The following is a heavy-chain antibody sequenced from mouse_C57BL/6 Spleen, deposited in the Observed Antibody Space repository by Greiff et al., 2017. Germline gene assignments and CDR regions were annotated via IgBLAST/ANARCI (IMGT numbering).Heavy chain of an antibody. Sequence: QVQLQQSGPGLVQPSQSLSITCTVSGFSLTSYGVHWVRQSPGKGLEWLGVLGSGGSTDANAAFISKLSISKDNAESKVFIKMNSLQANDTAIDYCARDWVGNYFNYWGQGTTLTVSS. CDR2: LGSGGST. J-gene: IGHJ2*01. CDR1: GFSLTSYG. CDR3: ARDWVGNYFNY. V-gene: IGHV2-2*02. D-gene: IGHD1-1*02.